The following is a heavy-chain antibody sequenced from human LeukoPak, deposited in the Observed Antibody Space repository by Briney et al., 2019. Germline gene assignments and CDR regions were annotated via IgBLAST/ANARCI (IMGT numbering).Heavy chain of an antibody. CDR3: VRGGFGSSWSSFDY. J-gene: IGHJ4*02. V-gene: IGHV3-13*04. Sequence: PGESLRLSCAASGFTFSSYDMHWVRQAAGKGLEWVSAIAIAGDTFYPGSVKDRFTISRENAKNSLYLQMNSLRDGDTAVYYCVRGGFGSSWSSFDYWGQGTLVTVSS. CDR2: IAIAGDT. CDR1: GFTFSSYD. D-gene: IGHD6-13*01.